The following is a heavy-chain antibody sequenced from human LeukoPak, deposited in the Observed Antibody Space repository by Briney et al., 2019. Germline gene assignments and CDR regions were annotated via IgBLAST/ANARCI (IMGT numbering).Heavy chain of an antibody. J-gene: IGHJ4*02. V-gene: IGHV4-39*07. D-gene: IGHD3-22*01. CDR2: IYYSGST. Sequence: SETLSLTCTVSGGSISSSSYYWGWIRQPPGKGLEWIGSIYYSGSTYYNPSLKSRVTISVDTSKNQFSLKLSSVTAADTAVYYCARGRITMIVKKWRGFDYWGQGTLVTVSS. CDR1: GGSISSSSYY. CDR3: ARGRITMIVKKWRGFDY.